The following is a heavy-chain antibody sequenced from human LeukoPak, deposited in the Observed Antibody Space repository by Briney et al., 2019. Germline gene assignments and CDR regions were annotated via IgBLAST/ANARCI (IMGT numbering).Heavy chain of an antibody. J-gene: IGHJ6*03. CDR1: GYTFTSYG. CDR2: ISAYNGNT. CDR3: ARDGSSWQYYYYYYYMDV. V-gene: IGHV1-18*01. D-gene: IGHD6-13*01. Sequence: ASVKVSCKASGYTFTSYGISWVRQAPGQGLEWMGWISAYNGNTNYAQKLQGRVTMTTDTSTSTAYMELRSLRSDDTAVYYCARDGSSWQYYYYYYYMDVWGKGPRSPSP.